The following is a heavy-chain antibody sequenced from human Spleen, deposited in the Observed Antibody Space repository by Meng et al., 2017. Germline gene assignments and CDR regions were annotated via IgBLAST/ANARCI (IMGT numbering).Heavy chain of an antibody. CDR1: GGSLSSYY. CDR2: INHNGRT. J-gene: IGHJ4*02. CDR3: ARGSASGYYPIDY. V-gene: IGHV4-34*01. Sequence: QGHHKQWGAGTFEASEPLSLTCGVSGGSLSSYYWSLIRQPPGKGLEWIGGINHNGRTNYNPSLKSRVTISVDTSKKQFSLRLTSVTAADTAVYYCARGSASGYYPIDYWGQGTLVTVSS. D-gene: IGHD5-12*01.